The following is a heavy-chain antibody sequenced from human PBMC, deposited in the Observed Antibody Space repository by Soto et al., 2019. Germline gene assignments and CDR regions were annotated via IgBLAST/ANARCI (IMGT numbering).Heavy chain of an antibody. Sequence: PGGSLRLSCAASGFTFSSYGMHWVRQAPGKGLEWVAVIWYDGSNKYYADSVKGRFTISRDNSKNTPYLQMNSLRAEDTAVYYCARDPIPIGMDVWGQGTTVTVSS. J-gene: IGHJ6*02. D-gene: IGHD2-2*02. CDR1: GFTFSSYG. CDR2: IWYDGSNK. CDR3: ARDPIPIGMDV. V-gene: IGHV3-33*01.